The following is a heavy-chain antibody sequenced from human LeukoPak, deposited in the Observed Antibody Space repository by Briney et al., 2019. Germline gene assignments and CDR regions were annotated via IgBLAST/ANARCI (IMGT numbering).Heavy chain of an antibody. V-gene: IGHV3-30*03. Sequence: SGGSLRLSCAASGFTFNTYGMHWVRQAPGKGLEWVAVISYDGTNKYYADSVKGRFTISRDNAKNSLYLQMNSLRAEDTAVYYCARDRDSSSWSSRRVGDYFDYWGQGTLVTVSS. J-gene: IGHJ4*02. D-gene: IGHD6-13*01. CDR2: ISYDGTNK. CDR1: GFTFNTYG. CDR3: ARDRDSSSWSSRRVGDYFDY.